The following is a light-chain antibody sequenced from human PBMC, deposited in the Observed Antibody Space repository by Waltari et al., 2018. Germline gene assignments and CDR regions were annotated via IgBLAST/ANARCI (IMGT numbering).Light chain of an antibody. J-gene: IGKJ4*01. V-gene: IGKV1-NL1*01. CDR2: ATS. CDR1: QDITNA. CDR3: QQYFSVPLT. Sequence: IQMPQSPSLLSGSVGARVTPSCRASQDITNALAWYQHKLGRAPKLLIYATSKLEGGVPARFSGRGSGTTYTLTIDSLQSDDSASYFCQQYFSVPLTFGGGSKIEI.